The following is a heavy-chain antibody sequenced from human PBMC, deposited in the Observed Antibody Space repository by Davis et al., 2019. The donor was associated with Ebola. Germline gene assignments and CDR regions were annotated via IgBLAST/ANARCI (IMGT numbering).Heavy chain of an antibody. J-gene: IGHJ4*02. CDR1: GYSFTSYW. Sequence: PGGSLRLSCKGSGYSFTSYWIGWVRQLPGKGLEWIGIIYPGDSDTRYSPSFQGQVTISADKSISTAYLQWSSLKASDTAMYYCARQGAGVRWGRPFYFDYWGQGTLVTVSS. V-gene: IGHV5-51*01. CDR2: IYPGDSDT. CDR3: ARQGAGVRWGRPFYFDY. D-gene: IGHD3-10*01.